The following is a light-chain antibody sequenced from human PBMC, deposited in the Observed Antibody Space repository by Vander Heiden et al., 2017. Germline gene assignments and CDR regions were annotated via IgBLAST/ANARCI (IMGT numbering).Light chain of an antibody. CDR3: QAWDTTTALYV. CDR2: EDT. Sequence: SYELTPPPSVSVSPGQTVSITCSPDKLGVQYACWYPQKPVQSPVLVIYEDTRRHSGIPERCSASNSGNTATMTISGTQAVDEAEYYCQAWDTTTALYVFGAGTKITVL. V-gene: IGLV3-1*01. J-gene: IGLJ1*01. CDR1: KLGVQY.